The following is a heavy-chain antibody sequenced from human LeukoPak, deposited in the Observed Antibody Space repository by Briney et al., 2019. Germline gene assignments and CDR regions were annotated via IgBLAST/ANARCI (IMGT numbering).Heavy chain of an antibody. CDR2: ISFDGSNK. CDR3: ARATVFSDFWSGYYDY. D-gene: IGHD3-3*01. V-gene: IGHV3-30-3*01. Sequence: GGSLRLSCAASGFTFSNYAIHWVRQAPGKGLEWVAVISFDGSNKYYADSVKGRFTISRDNSKNTLFLQMNSLRTEDTAVYYCARATVFSDFWSGYYDYWGQGTLVTVSS. CDR1: GFTFSNYA. J-gene: IGHJ4*02.